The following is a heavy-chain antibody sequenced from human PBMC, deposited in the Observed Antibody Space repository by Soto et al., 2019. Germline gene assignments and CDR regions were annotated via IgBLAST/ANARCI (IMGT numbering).Heavy chain of an antibody. J-gene: IGHJ4*02. CDR3: ARDPYCSGGSCRGEEDFDY. Sequence: QVQLQESGPGLVKPSETLSLTCTVSGGSISGYYWSWIRQPAGKGLEWIGRIYTSGSTNYNPSLKSRVTMSLDTSKNHFYLKLSSVTAADTAVYYCARDPYCSGGSCRGEEDFDYWGQGTLVTVSS. V-gene: IGHV4-4*07. D-gene: IGHD2-15*01. CDR2: IYTSGST. CDR1: GGSISGYY.